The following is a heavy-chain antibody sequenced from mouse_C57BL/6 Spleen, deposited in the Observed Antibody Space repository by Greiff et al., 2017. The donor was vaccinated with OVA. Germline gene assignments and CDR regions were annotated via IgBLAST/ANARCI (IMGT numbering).Heavy chain of an antibody. V-gene: IGHV5-4*01. J-gene: IGHJ2*01. CDR2: ISDGGSYT. CDR1: GFTFSSYA. CDR3: ARGEEAGDY. Sequence: EVQGVESGGGLVKPGGSLQLSCAASGFTFSSYAMSWVRQTPEKRLEWVATISDGGSYTYYPDNVKGRFTISRDKAKNNLYLQRSHLKSEDTAMYYCARGEEAGDYWGQGTTLTGSS.